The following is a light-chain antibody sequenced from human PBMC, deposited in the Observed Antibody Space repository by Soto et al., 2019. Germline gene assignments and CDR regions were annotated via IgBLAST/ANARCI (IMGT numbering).Light chain of an antibody. J-gene: IGKJ5*01. Sequence: EIVLTQSPGTLSLSPGERATLSCRASQGVFSNFLAWYQQKPGQAPRLLIYGASSRATGIPDRISGSGSGTDFTLTISRLEPEDFEVYFCQQYGSSPITFGQGTRLEIK. CDR3: QQYGSSPIT. CDR1: QGVFSNF. V-gene: IGKV3-20*01. CDR2: GAS.